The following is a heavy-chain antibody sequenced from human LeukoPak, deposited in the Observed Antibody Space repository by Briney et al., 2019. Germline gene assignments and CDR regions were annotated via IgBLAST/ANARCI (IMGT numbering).Heavy chain of an antibody. V-gene: IGHV3-43D*03. CDR2: ISWDGGSA. CDR3: AKGSKEVLFTRDHYMDV. Sequence: GGSLRLSCAASGFTFDDYAMHWVRQAPGKGLKWVSLISWDGGSAYYADSVKGRFTISRDNSKNSLYLQMNSLRAEDTAVYYCAKGSKEVLFTRDHYMDVWGKGTTVTISS. J-gene: IGHJ6*03. CDR1: GFTFDDYA. D-gene: IGHD3-3*01.